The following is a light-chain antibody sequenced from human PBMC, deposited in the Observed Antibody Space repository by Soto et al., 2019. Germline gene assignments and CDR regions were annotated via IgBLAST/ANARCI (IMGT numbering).Light chain of an antibody. CDR3: QKYNSALT. V-gene: IGKV1-5*01. J-gene: IGKJ5*01. CDR1: QSITNR. CDR2: DAL. Sequence: DIQMTQSPSTLAASLGDRVAITCRASQSITNRLAWYQLKPGKAPKVLIYDALNLESGVPSRLSGSESGTDFTLTINGLQPEDVATYYCQKYNSALTFGQGTRLEIK.